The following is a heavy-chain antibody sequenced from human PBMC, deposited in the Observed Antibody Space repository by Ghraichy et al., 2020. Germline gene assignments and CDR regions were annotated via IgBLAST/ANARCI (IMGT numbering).Heavy chain of an antibody. CDR2: IYSGGST. CDR3: AGSGYYYFFDY. J-gene: IGHJ4*02. D-gene: IGHD3-22*01. CDR1: GFIVSSNY. V-gene: IGHV3-66*01. Sequence: GGSLRLSCAASGFIVSSNYMTWVRQAPGKGLEWVSIIYSGGSTYYADSVKGRFTISRDNSKNTLYLQMNSLRAEDTAVYYCAGSGYYYFFDYWGQGTLVTVSS.